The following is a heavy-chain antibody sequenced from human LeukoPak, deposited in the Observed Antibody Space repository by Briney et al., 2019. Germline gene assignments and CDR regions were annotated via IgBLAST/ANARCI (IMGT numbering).Heavy chain of an antibody. CDR1: GFTFSSYG. D-gene: IGHD3-3*01. CDR2: IWYDGSNK. J-gene: IGHJ4*02. V-gene: IGHV3-33*01. Sequence: PGGSLRLSCAASGFTFSSYGMHWVRQAPGKGLEWVAVIWYDGSNKYYADSVKGRFTISRDNSKNTLYLQMNSLRAEDTAVYYCARGSDGGLIWSGYGVYFDYWGQGTLVTVSS. CDR3: ARGSDGGLIWSGYGVYFDY.